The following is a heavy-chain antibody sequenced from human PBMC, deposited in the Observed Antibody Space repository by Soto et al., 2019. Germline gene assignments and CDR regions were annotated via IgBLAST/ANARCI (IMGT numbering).Heavy chain of an antibody. Sequence: PGGSLRISCAASGFTFSNYWMSWVRQAPGKGLEWVANIKQDGSESNYADSVKGRFTISRDNAENSLYLQMTSLRAEDTAVYYCASARHIGPWGQGTLVTVSS. J-gene: IGHJ5*02. V-gene: IGHV3-7*01. CDR1: GFTFSNYW. D-gene: IGHD2-21*01. CDR2: IKQDGSES. CDR3: ASARHIGP.